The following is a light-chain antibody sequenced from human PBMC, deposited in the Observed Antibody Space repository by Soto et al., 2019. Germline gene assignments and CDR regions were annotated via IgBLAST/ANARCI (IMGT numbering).Light chain of an antibody. CDR1: SSDVGSYSL. J-gene: IGLJ1*01. CDR3: FSYAGTDTYV. Sequence: QSALTQPASVSGSPGQSITISCTGTSSDVGSYSLVSWYQQHPGKAPKLMIYEGSKRPSGVSNRFSGSKSGNTASLTISGLQAEDEADYYCFSYAGTDTYVFGTGTKLTVL. CDR2: EGS. V-gene: IGLV2-23*01.